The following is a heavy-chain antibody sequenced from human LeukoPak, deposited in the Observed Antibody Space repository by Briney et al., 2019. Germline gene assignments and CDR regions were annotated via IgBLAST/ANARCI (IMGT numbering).Heavy chain of an antibody. V-gene: IGHV4-61*02. CDR3: ARGSRRTSNFDY. CDR1: GVSISSGSYY. CDR2: IYTSGST. Sequence: PSQTLSLTCTVSGVSISSGSYYWRWIRQPAGKGLEWIGRIYTSGSTNYNPSLKSRVTISVDTSKNQFSLKLSSVTAADTAVYYCARGSRRTSNFDYWGQGTLVTVSS. D-gene: IGHD6-6*01. J-gene: IGHJ4*02.